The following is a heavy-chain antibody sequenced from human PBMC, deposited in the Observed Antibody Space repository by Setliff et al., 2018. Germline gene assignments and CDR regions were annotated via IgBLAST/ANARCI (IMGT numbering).Heavy chain of an antibody. D-gene: IGHD1-26*01. Sequence: SETLSLTCTVSGGGSINNYYWSWVRQSPGKGLEWIGFVHFGGDTNYNPSLKSRVTMSADTSKNQFSLKLTSVTAADTAIYYCASRRTGPGGWFDYWGQGTPVTVSS. CDR1: GGGSINNYY. CDR2: VHFGGDT. V-gene: IGHV4-59*08. J-gene: IGHJ5*01. CDR3: ASRRTGPGGWFDY.